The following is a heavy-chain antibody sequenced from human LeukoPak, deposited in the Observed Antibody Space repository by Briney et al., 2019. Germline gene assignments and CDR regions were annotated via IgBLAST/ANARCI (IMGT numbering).Heavy chain of an antibody. Sequence: ASVKVSCKASGYTFTNYGISWVRQAPGQGLEWMGCNSANNGNRNYALKLQDRVSMTTDTSTSTACMELRSLRSDDTAVYYCARQGYGGRSRGAADYWGQGTLVTVSS. D-gene: IGHD4-23*01. CDR1: GYTFTNYG. V-gene: IGHV1-18*01. CDR2: NSANNGNR. CDR3: ARQGYGGRSRGAADY. J-gene: IGHJ4*02.